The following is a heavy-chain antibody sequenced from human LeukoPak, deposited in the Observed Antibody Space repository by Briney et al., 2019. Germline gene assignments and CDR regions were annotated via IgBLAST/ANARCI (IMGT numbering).Heavy chain of an antibody. CDR1: GYTFTSYD. J-gene: IGHJ2*01. CDR3: ARVVVAATVWYFDL. D-gene: IGHD2-15*01. CDR2: MNPNSGNT. Sequence: ASVKVSCTASGYTFTSYDNNWVRQATGQGHEWMGLMNPNSGNTGYAQKFQGRVTITRNTSISTAYMELSSLRSEDTAVYYCARVVVAATVWYFDLWGRGTLVTVSS. V-gene: IGHV1-8*03.